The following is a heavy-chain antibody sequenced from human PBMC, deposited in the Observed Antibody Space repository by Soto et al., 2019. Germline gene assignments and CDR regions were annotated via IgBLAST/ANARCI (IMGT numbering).Heavy chain of an antibody. CDR3: ARGRSIVVVVAATTAPFDY. D-gene: IGHD2-15*01. CDR2: INHSGST. CDR1: GGSFSGYY. J-gene: IGHJ4*02. Sequence: SETLSLTCAVYGGSFSGYYWSWIRQPPGKGLEWIGEINHSGSTNYNPSLKSRVTISVDTSKNQFSLKLSSVTAADTAVYYCARGRSIVVVVAATTAPFDYWGQGTLVTVSS. V-gene: IGHV4-34*01.